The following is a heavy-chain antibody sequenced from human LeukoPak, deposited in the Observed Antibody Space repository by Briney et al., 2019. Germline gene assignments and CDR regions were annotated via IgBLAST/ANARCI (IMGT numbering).Heavy chain of an antibody. CDR2: ISSSGSTI. D-gene: IGHD6-6*01. J-gene: IGHJ4*02. CDR3: ATLVRSSPFDY. V-gene: IGHV3-48*03. CDR1: GFTFSSYE. Sequence: GGSLRLSCAASGFTFSSYEMNWVRQAPGKGLEWVSYISSSGSTIYYADSVKGRFTISRDNAKNSLYLQMNSLRAEDTAVYYCATLVRSSPFDYWGQGTLVTVSS.